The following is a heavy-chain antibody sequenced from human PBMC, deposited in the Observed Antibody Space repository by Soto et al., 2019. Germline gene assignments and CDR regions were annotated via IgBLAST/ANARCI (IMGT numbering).Heavy chain of an antibody. CDR3: ARVREGYSSSWYVD. Sequence: QVQLQQRGEGLLKPSATVSLTCAVYGGSFSNNYWSWIGQPPGKGLEWIGEINHSGSSNYNPSLKSRVTISVDTSRNQFSLKLRSVTAADTAVYYCARVREGYSSSWYVDWGQGTLVTVSS. D-gene: IGHD6-13*01. J-gene: IGHJ4*02. CDR1: GGSFSNNY. V-gene: IGHV4-34*01. CDR2: INHSGSS.